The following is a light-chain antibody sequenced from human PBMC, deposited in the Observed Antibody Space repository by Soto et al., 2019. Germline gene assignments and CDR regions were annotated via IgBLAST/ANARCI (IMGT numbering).Light chain of an antibody. CDR1: SSDVGGHNY. CDR3: SSYTSTNTWV. CDR2: EVS. Sequence: QSALTQPASVSGSRGQSITISCTGTSSDVGGHNYVSWYQQHPGKAPKFMIFEVSNRPSGVSNRFSGSKSGNTASLTISGLHAEDEADYYCSSYTSTNTWVFGGGTKLTVL. V-gene: IGLV2-14*01. J-gene: IGLJ3*02.